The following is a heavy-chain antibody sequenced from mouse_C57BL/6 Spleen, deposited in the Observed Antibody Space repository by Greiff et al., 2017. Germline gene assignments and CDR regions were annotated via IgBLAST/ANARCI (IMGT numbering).Heavy chain of an antibody. V-gene: IGHV7-3*01. Sequence: EVQLQQSGGGLVQPGGSLSLSCAASGFTFTDYYMSWVRQPPGKALEWLGFIRNKANGYTTEYSASVKGRFTISRDNSQSILYLQMNALRAEDSATYYCARYIHSFYAMDYWGQGTSVTVSS. CDR3: ARYIHSFYAMDY. CDR1: GFTFTDYY. J-gene: IGHJ4*01. CDR2: IRNKANGYTT.